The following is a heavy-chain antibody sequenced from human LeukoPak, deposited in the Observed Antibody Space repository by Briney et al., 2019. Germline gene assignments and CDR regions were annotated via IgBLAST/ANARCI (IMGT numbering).Heavy chain of an antibody. CDR1: GFTFSDHY. D-gene: IGHD2-15*01. CDR3: ARSPPRRDCSGGSCYSTYFDY. V-gene: IGHV3-11*01. CDR2: ISSSGSTI. Sequence: GGSLRLSCAASGFTFSDHYMSWIRQAPGKGLEWVSYISSSGSTIYYADSVKGRFTISRDNAKNSLYLQMNSLRAEDTAVYYCARSPPRRDCSGGSCYSTYFDYWGQGTLVTVSS. J-gene: IGHJ4*02.